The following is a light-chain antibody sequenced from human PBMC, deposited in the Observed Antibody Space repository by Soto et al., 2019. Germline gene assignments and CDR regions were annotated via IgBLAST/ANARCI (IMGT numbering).Light chain of an antibody. J-gene: IGKJ1*01. CDR2: AAS. Sequence: DIQMTQSPSTLSGSVGDRVTITCRASQTISSCLAWYQQKPGKAPKLLIYAASHLQSGVPSRFSGSASGTEFTLTISSLQPDDFATYYCQQYDTYSWTFGRGTKVDI. V-gene: IGKV1-5*01. CDR1: QTISSC. CDR3: QQYDTYSWT.